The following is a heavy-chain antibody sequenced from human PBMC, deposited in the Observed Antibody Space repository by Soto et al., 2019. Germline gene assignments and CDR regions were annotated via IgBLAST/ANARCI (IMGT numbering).Heavy chain of an antibody. CDR1: GGSINTYY. CDR2: VYTTGST. D-gene: IGHD3-22*01. CDR3: ARVGPWVPYYYDSSPYTFENWFDP. V-gene: IGHV4-4*07. Sequence: SETLSLTCTVTGGSINTYYWSWIRQSAGKGLEWIGRVYTTGSTNYNPSLKSRVTISVDTSRNQFSLSLRSVTAADTAVYYCARVGPWVPYYYDSSPYTFENWFDPWGQGTLVTVSS. J-gene: IGHJ5*02.